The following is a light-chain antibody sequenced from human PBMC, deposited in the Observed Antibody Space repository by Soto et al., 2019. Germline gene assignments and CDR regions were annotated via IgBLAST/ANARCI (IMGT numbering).Light chain of an antibody. J-gene: IGKJ4*01. V-gene: IGKV1-5*03. CDR2: QAS. CDR3: QQYDSYPLT. Sequence: DIQMAQSPSTLSANVGDRVSITCRASQTISTWLAWYQQKPGKAPNLLIYQASTLETGVPSRFSGSGSGTEFTLTISGLQHDDFASYYCQQYDSYPLTFGGGTKVEIK. CDR1: QTISTW.